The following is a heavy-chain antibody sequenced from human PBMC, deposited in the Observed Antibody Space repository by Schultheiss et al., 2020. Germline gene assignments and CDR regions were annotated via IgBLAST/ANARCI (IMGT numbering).Heavy chain of an antibody. CDR3: AKTSITAPGTLDY. D-gene: IGHD6-6*01. CDR1: GFTFSSYA. J-gene: IGHJ4*02. V-gene: IGHV3-21*05. Sequence: GESLKISCAASGFTFSSYAMNWVRQAPGKGLEWLSYISTTSSFTNYADSVKGRFTISRDNSKNTLYVQMNSLRAEDTAVYYCAKTSITAPGTLDYWGQGTLVTVSA. CDR2: ISTTSSFT.